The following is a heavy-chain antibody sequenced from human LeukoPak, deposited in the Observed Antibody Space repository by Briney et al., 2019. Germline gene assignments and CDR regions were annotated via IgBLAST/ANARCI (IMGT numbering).Heavy chain of an antibody. J-gene: IGHJ1*01. D-gene: IGHD3-22*01. Sequence: GGSLRLSCAASGFTFSSYWMSWVRQAPGKGLEWLANIKQDGSEKYYVDSVKGRFTISRDNAKNSLYLQMNSLRAEDTAVYYCAREARGYDSSGYYPEYFQHWGQGTLVTVSS. CDR3: AREARGYDSSGYYPEYFQH. V-gene: IGHV3-7*01. CDR1: GFTFSSYW. CDR2: IKQDGSEK.